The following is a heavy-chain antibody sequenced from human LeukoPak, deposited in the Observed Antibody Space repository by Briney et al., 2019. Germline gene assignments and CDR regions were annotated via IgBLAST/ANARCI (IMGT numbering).Heavy chain of an antibody. CDR1: GYTFTSYD. Sequence: ASVKVSCKASGYTFTSYDINWVRQATGQGLEWMGWMNANSGNTGYAQKFQGRVTITRNTSISTAYMELSSLRSEDTAVYYCARVGYYDFWSGFRDPYYYYMYVWGKGTTVTVYS. CDR2: MNANSGNT. CDR3: ARVGYYDFWSGFRDPYYYYMYV. V-gene: IGHV1-8*03. D-gene: IGHD3-3*01. J-gene: IGHJ6*03.